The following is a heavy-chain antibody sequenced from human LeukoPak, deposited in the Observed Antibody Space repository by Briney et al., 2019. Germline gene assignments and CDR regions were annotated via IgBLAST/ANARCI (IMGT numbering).Heavy chain of an antibody. Sequence: PGGSLRLSCAASGFAFSAYVMSWVRQAPGKGLEWVSSISGSGDITYYTDSVKGRFTISRDNSRNTLHLQMNSLRAEDTALYYCAEAHLPDYYYMDVWGKGTTVTVSS. J-gene: IGHJ6*03. V-gene: IGHV3-23*01. CDR2: ISGSGDIT. CDR1: GFAFSAYV. CDR3: AEAHLPDYYYMDV.